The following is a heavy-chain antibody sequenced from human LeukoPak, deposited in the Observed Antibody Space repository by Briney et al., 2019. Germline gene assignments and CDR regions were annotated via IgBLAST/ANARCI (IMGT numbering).Heavy chain of an antibody. CDR3: ARDTYYDSSGDAFDI. D-gene: IGHD3-22*01. CDR1: GYTFTSYG. J-gene: IGHJ3*02. Sequence: ASVKVSCKASGYTFTSYGISWVRQAPGQGLEWMGWISAYNGNTNYAQKLQGRVTMTTDTSTSTAYMELRSLRSDDTAVYYCARDTYYDSSGDAFDIWGQGTMVTVSS. V-gene: IGHV1-18*01. CDR2: ISAYNGNT.